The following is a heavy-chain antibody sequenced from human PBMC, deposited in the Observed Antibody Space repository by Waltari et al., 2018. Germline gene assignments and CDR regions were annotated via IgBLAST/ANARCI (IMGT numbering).Heavy chain of an antibody. CDR2: IYPGDSDT. Sequence: EVQLVQSGAEVKKPGESLKISCKGSGYSFTSYGIGWVGQMPGKGLEWMGIIYPGDSDTRYSPSFQGQVTISADKSISTAYLQWSSLKASDTAMYYCARPRGDSYDRPVYMDVWGKGTTVTISS. CDR1: GYSFTSYG. CDR3: ARPRGDSYDRPVYMDV. V-gene: IGHV5-51*01. D-gene: IGHD5-18*01. J-gene: IGHJ6*03.